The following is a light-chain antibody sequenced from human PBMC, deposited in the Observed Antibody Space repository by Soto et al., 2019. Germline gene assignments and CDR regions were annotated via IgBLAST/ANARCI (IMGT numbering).Light chain of an antibody. J-gene: IGKJ1*01. CDR1: LTLVDRSNNQPS. CDR3: QQYFNFPRT. Sequence: DILMIPSPDSVAVFLWERASINCKSSLTLVDRSNNQPSLTRYHQIPRQPPTLLIYWRSTREFGVPDQFSGSGSGTDFTLTISSLQAEDVAVDYCQQYFNFPRTFGQGTKVDIK. CDR2: WRS. V-gene: IGKV4-1*01.